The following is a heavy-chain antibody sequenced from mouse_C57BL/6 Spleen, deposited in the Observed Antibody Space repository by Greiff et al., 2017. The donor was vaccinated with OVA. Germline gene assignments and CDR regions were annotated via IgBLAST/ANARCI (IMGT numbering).Heavy chain of an antibody. J-gene: IGHJ2*01. D-gene: IGHD1-1*01. CDR1: GYTFTGYW. V-gene: IGHV1-9*01. CDR2: ILPGSGST. Sequence: QVQLQQPGAELVMPGASVKLSCKATGYTFTGYWIEWVKQRPGHGLEWIGEILPGSGSTNYNEKFKGKATFTADTSSNTAYMQLSSLTTEDSAIYYCARERNCGTVVHFDYWGQGTTLTVSS. CDR3: ARERNCGTVVHFDY.